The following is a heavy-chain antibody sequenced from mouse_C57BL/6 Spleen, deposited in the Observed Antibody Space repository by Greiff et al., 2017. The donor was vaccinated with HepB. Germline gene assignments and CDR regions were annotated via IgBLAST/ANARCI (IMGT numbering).Heavy chain of an antibody. Sequence: QVQLQQSGPELVKPGASVKISCKASGYAFSSSWMNWVKQRPGKGLEWIGRIYPGDGDTNYNGKFKDKATLTADKSSSTAYMQLSSLTSEDSAVYFCARKGGYYFDYWGQGTTLTVSS. V-gene: IGHV1-82*01. CDR2: IYPGDGDT. CDR3: ARKGGYYFDY. J-gene: IGHJ2*01. CDR1: GYAFSSSW. D-gene: IGHD1-1*02.